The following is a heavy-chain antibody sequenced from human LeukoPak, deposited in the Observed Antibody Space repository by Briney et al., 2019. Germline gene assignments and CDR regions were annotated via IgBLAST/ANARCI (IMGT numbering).Heavy chain of an antibody. CDR1: GYTFTSYG. CDR3: ARVYYDFWSGRPDY. Sequence: ASVKVSCKASGYTFTSYGISWVRQAPGQGLEWMGWMNPNSGNTGYAQKFQGRVTMTRNTSISTAYMELSSLRSEDTAVYYCARVYYDFWSGRPDYWGQGTLVTVSS. D-gene: IGHD3-3*01. CDR2: MNPNSGNT. J-gene: IGHJ4*02. V-gene: IGHV1-8*02.